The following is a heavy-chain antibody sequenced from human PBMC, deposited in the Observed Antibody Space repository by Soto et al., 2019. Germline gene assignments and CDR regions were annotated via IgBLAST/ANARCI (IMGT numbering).Heavy chain of an antibody. CDR2: IWYDGSNK. V-gene: IGHV3-33*01. CDR3: ARAPAFFDY. CDR1: GFTFSSYG. Sequence: QVQLVESGGGVVQPGRSLRLSCAASGFTFSSYGMHWVRQAPGKGLEWVAVIWYDGSNKYYADSVKGRFTISRDNSKNTLYLQVNSLRAEDTAVYYCARAPAFFDYWGQGTLVTVSS. J-gene: IGHJ4*02.